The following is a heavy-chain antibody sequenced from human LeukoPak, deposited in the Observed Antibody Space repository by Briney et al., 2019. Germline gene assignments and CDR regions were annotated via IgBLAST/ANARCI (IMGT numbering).Heavy chain of an antibody. V-gene: IGHV3-13*04. CDR2: IGTAGDT. Sequence: GGSLRLSCAASGFTFSDYDMHWVRQATGKGLEWVSVIGTAGDTYYPGSVKGRFTISRDDAKNSLYLQMNSLRAGDTAVYYRARASSGLDYWGQGTLVTVSS. J-gene: IGHJ4*02. CDR1: GFTFSDYD. CDR3: ARASSGLDY.